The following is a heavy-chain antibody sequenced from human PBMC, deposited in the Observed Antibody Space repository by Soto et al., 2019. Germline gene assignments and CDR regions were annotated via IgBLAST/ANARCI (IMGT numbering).Heavy chain of an antibody. Sequence: EMQVVESGGGLVQPGGSLRLSCAASGFNLRSNSMSWVRQAPGKGLEWVSAIYSGDTTYYIDSVKGRFTIFRHKSNNTVYLQMNSLRVEDTAVYDCARVGDEAFDPWGQGTLVTVSS. CDR3: ARVGDEAFDP. CDR2: IYSGDTT. CDR1: GFNLRSNS. J-gene: IGHJ5*02. V-gene: IGHV3-53*04. D-gene: IGHD3-10*01.